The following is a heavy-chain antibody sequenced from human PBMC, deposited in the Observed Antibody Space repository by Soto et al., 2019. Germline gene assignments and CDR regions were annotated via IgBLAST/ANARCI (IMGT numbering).Heavy chain of an antibody. J-gene: IGHJ4*02. CDR1: GFTFSSYG. D-gene: IGHD3-22*01. V-gene: IGHV3-30*03. CDR2: ISYDGSNK. Sequence: GGSLRLSCAASGFTFSSYGMHWVRQAPGKGLEWVAVISYDGSNKYYADSVKGRFTISRDNSKNTLYLQMNSLRAEDTAVYYCAMDTNDYYDSSGPFDYWGQGTMVTVSS. CDR3: AMDTNDYYDSSGPFDY.